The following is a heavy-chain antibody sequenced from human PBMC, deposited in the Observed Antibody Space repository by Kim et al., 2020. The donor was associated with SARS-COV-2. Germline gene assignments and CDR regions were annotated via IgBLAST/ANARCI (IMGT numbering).Heavy chain of an antibody. CDR1: GGSISSGGYY. CDR2: IYYSGST. Sequence: SETLSLTCTVSGGSISSGGYYWSWIRQHPGKGLEWIGYIYYSGSTYYNPSLKSRVTISVDTSKNQFSLKLSSVTAADTAVYYCARGVDTANSILYYYYGMDVWGQGTTVTVSS. CDR3: ARGVDTANSILYYYYGMDV. V-gene: IGHV4-31*03. D-gene: IGHD5-18*01. J-gene: IGHJ6*02.